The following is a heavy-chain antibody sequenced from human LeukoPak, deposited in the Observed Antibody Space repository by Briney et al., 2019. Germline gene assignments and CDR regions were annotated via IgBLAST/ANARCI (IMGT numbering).Heavy chain of an antibody. V-gene: IGHV4-34*01. CDR2: INDSGST. CDR1: GGSFSGYY. CDR3: ARADDNGDYVSFRSSLDY. J-gene: IGHJ4*02. Sequence: PSETLSLTCAVYGGSFSGYYWSWIRQPPGKGLEWIGEINDSGSTNYNPSLKSRVIISVDTSKKHFSLSLSSVTAADTALYYRARADDNGDYVSFRSSLDYWGQGTLVTVSS. D-gene: IGHD4-17*01.